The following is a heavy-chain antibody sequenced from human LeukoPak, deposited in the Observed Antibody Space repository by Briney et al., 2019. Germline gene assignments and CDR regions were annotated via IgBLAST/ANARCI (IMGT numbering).Heavy chain of an antibody. CDR3: AFLARTGARD. CDR1: GYSFSDYY. V-gene: IGHV1-2*02. CDR2: INPDTGDT. J-gene: IGHJ4*02. D-gene: IGHD5-12*01. Sequence: ASVKVSCKSSGYSFSDYYMHWVRQAPGQGLEWMRWINPDTGDTNFAQRFQGRVTMTRDTSINTAYMDLSSLTSDDTAVYYCAFLARTGARDWGQGTLVTVSS.